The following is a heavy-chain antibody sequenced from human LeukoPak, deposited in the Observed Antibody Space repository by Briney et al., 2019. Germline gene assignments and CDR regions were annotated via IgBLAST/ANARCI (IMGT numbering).Heavy chain of an antibody. CDR2: ISGSGGST. V-gene: IGHV3-23*01. CDR1: GFTFSSYA. CDR3: ATDNHLAS. D-gene: IGHD1-14*01. J-gene: IGHJ4*02. Sequence: PGGSLRLSCAASGFTFSSYAMSWVRQAPGKGLEWVSAISGSGGSTYYADSVKGRFTISRDKSKNTLYLQMNSLKVEDTASYFCATDNHLASWGQGTQVTVSA.